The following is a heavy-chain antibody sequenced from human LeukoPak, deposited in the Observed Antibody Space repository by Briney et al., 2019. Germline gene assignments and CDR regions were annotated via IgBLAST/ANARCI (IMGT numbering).Heavy chain of an antibody. CDR3: ARVGTPGLRSAFDI. Sequence: GGSLRLSCAASGFTFSDYSMNWVRQAPGKGLEWVSSISSSSSYIYYADSVKGRFTISRDNAKNSLYLQMNSLRAEDTAVYYCARVGTPGLRSAFDIWGQGTMVTVSS. V-gene: IGHV3-21*01. J-gene: IGHJ3*02. CDR1: GFTFSDYS. CDR2: ISSSSSYI. D-gene: IGHD4-17*01.